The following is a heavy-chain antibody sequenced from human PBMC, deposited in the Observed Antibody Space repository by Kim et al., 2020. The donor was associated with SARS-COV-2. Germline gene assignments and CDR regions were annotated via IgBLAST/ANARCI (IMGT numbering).Heavy chain of an antibody. CDR2: ISYDGSNK. CDR3: AKDPGIAAAGTGDDY. J-gene: IGHJ4*02. Sequence: GGSLRLSCAASGFTFSSYGMHWVRQAPGKGLEWVAVISYDGSNKYYADSVKGRFTISRDNSKNTLYLQMNSLRAEDTAVYYCAKDPGIAAAGTGDDYWGQGTLVTVSS. V-gene: IGHV3-30*18. CDR1: GFTFSSYG. D-gene: IGHD6-13*01.